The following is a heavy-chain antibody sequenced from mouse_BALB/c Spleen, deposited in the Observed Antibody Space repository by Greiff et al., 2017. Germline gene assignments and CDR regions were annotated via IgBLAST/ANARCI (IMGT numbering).Heavy chain of an antibody. CDR3: TRSDYYGSKAWFAY. D-gene: IGHD1-1*01. Sequence: VQLKESGTVLARPGASVKMSCKASGYTFTSYWMHWVKQRPGQGLEWIGAIYPGNSDTSYNQKFKGKAKLTAVTSTSTAYMELSSLTNEDSAVYYCTRSDYYGSKAWFAYWGQGTLVTVSA. CDR2: IYPGNSDT. CDR1: GYTFTSYW. V-gene: IGHV1-5*01. J-gene: IGHJ3*01.